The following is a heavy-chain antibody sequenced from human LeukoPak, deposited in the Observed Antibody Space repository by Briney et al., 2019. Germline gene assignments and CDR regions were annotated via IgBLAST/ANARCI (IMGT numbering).Heavy chain of an antibody. J-gene: IGHJ4*02. CDR3: ARANTLGVRGVIGY. CDR2: INHSGST. D-gene: IGHD3-10*01. V-gene: IGHV4-34*01. Sequence: SETLSLTCAVYGGSFSGYYWSWIRQPPGKGLEWIGEINHSGSTNYNPSLKSRVTISVDTSKNQFSLKLSSATAADTAVYYCARANTLGVRGVIGYWGQGTLVTVSS. CDR1: GGSFSGYY.